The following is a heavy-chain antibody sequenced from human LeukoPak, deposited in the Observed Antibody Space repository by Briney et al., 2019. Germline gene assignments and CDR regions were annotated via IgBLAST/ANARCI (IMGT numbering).Heavy chain of an antibody. D-gene: IGHD2-2*01. CDR3: AKDPNAEGGKLSY. V-gene: IGHV3-23*01. J-gene: IGHJ4*02. CDR2: ISGSGGST. Sequence: GGSLRLSCAASGFTFSSYAMSWVRQAPGKGLEWVSAISGSGGSTYYADSVKGRFTISRDNFKNTLYLQMNSLRAEGTAVYYCAKDPNAEGGKLSYWGQGTLVTVSS. CDR1: GFTFSSYA.